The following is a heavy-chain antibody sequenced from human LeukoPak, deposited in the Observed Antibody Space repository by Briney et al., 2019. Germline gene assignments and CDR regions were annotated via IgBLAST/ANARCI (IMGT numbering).Heavy chain of an antibody. CDR2: IYPGDSDT. J-gene: IGHJ4*02. V-gene: IGHV5-51*01. CDR1: GYSFTIYW. D-gene: IGHD2-2*01. CDR3: ATIPATGYVWSLDY. Sequence: GESLKISCKISGYSFTIYWIAWVRQMPGKGLEWMGIIYPGDSDTRYSPSFQGQITISADESISTAYLQWSSLKASDTAMFYCATIPATGYVWSLDYWGQGTLVTVSS.